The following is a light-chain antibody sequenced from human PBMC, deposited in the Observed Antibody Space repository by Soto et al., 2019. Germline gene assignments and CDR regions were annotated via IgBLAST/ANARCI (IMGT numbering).Light chain of an antibody. CDR2: DVS. Sequence: QSALTQPASVSGSPGQSSTISCTGTSSDVGGYNYVSWFQQHPGKAPKLIIYDVSDRPSGVSNRFSGSKSGNTASLTISGLQAEDEADYFCSSYTSSSTPYIFGTGTKVTVL. J-gene: IGLJ1*01. V-gene: IGLV2-14*01. CDR3: SSYTSSSTPYI. CDR1: SSDVGGYNY.